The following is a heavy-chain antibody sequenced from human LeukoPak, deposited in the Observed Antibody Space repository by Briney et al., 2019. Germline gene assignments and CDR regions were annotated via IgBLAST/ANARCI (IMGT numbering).Heavy chain of an antibody. CDR1: GYTFTGYY. Sequence: GASVTVSCKASGYTFTGYYMHWVRQAPGQGLEWMGWINPNSGGTNYAQKFQGRVTMTRDTSTSTAYMELRSLRSDDTAVYYCARGGSSWWELIDYWGQGTLVTVSS. J-gene: IGHJ4*02. CDR2: INPNSGGT. V-gene: IGHV1-2*02. CDR3: ARGGSSWWELIDY. D-gene: IGHD1-26*01.